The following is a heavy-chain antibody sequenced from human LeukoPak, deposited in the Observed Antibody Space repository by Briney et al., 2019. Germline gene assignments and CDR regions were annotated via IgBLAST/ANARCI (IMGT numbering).Heavy chain of an antibody. CDR2: VSYGGST. J-gene: IGHJ4*02. CDR3: ARQALWFFDH. V-gene: IGHV4-39*01. D-gene: IGHD2-21*01. Sequence: SETLSLTCTVSGGSISSNSNYWAWIRPPPGRGLEWIGSVSYGGSTYYSPSLESRVTISVDTSKNQLSLRPSSATATDTAVYYCARQALWFFDHWGQGTLVSVCS. CDR1: GGSISSNSNY.